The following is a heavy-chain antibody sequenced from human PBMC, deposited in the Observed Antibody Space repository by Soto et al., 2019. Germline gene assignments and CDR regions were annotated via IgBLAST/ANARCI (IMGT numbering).Heavy chain of an antibody. CDR3: FRLSLHSSSWYGGLGPCYFDY. CDR1: GFTFSSYD. Sequence: PGGSLRLSCAASGFTFSSYDMHWVRQATGKGLEWVSAIGTAGDTYYPGSLKGRFTISIENAKNSLYLQMNSLRAEDTAVYFCFRLSLHSSSWYGGLGPCYFDYLGKGALVTVSS. V-gene: IGHV3-13*01. J-gene: IGHJ4*02. CDR2: IGTAGDT. D-gene: IGHD6-13*01.